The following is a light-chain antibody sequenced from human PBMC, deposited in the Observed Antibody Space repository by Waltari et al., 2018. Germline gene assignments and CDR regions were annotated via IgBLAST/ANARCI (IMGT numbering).Light chain of an antibody. CDR2: AAS. V-gene: IGKV1-8*01. J-gene: IGKJ1*01. CDR3: QQYYDYQRS. CDR1: QSVITY. Sequence: IRMTQSPSSLSASTGDRVTITCRASQSVITYLAWYQQKPGKAPNLLIYAASTLQRGVPLRFSGSGSGTDFTLSISCLQSEDFATYYCQQYYDYQRSFGQGTKVEIK.